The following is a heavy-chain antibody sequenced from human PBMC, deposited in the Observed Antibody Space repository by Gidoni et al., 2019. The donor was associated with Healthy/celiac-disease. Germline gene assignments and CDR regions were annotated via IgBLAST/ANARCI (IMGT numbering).Heavy chain of an antibody. CDR2: IIPILGIA. J-gene: IGHJ6*02. Sequence: QVQLVQSGAEVKKPGSSVKVSCKASGGTFSSYTISWVRQAPGQGLEWMGRIIPILGIANYAQKFQGRVTITADKSTSTAYMELSSLRSEETAVYYCARGGIVVVPAAPYYYYGMDVWGQGTTVTVSS. V-gene: IGHV1-69*02. CDR3: ARGGIVVVPAAPYYYYGMDV. D-gene: IGHD2-2*01. CDR1: GGTFSSYT.